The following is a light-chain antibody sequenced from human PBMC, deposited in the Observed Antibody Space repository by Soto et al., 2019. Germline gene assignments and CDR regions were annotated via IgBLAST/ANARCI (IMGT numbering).Light chain of an antibody. Sequence: NFMLTQPHSVSESPGKTVTISCTRSSGSIASNYVQWYQQRPGSAPTPVIYEDNERPSGVPDRFSGSKSGNTASLTISGLQAEDEADYYCSSYTSSSTYVFGTGTKVTVL. CDR3: SSYTSSSTYV. V-gene: IGLV6-57*04. CDR1: SGSIASNY. CDR2: EDN. J-gene: IGLJ1*01.